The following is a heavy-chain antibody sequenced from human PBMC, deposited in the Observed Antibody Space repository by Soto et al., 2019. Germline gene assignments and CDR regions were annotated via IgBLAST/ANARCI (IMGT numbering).Heavy chain of an antibody. Sequence: GGSLRLSCAASGFTFRSFEIDWVRQTPGKGLEWVSYISISGSTLSYADSVKGRFTISRDNAHNSLHLQMNSLRAEDTAVYYCARFEGHALDDWGQGTLVTVSS. CDR2: ISISGSTL. CDR1: GFTFRSFE. D-gene: IGHD3-9*01. J-gene: IGHJ4*02. V-gene: IGHV3-48*03. CDR3: ARFEGHALDD.